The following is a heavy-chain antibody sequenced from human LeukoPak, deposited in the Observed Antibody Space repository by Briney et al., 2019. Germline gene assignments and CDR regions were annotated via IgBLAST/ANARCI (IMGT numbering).Heavy chain of an antibody. D-gene: IGHD3-10*01. Sequence: GGSLRLSCAASGFTFSSYAMHWVRQAPGKGLEWVAVISYDGSNKYYADSVKGRFTISRDNSKNTLYLQMNSLRAEDTAVYYCARPLWFGESYYFDYWGQGTLVTVSS. CDR1: GFTFSSYA. J-gene: IGHJ4*02. V-gene: IGHV3-30-3*01. CDR3: ARPLWFGESYYFDY. CDR2: ISYDGSNK.